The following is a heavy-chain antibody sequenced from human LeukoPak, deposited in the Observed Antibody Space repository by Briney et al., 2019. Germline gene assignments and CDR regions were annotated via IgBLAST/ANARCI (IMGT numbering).Heavy chain of an antibody. D-gene: IGHD2-2*01. CDR2: IYYSGST. V-gene: IGHV4-39*01. Sequence: TPSETLSLTCTVSGGSVSSSSYYWGWIRQPPGKGLEWIGSIYYSGSTYYNPSLKSRVTISVDTSKNQFSLKLSSVTAADTAVYYCARLLLPGVVVPVGGYWGQGTLVTVSS. J-gene: IGHJ4*02. CDR1: GGSVSSSSYY. CDR3: ARLLLPGVVVPVGGY.